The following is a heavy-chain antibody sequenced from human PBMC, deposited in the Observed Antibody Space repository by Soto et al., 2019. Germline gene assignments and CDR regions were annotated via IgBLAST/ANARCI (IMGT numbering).Heavy chain of an antibody. CDR1: GFTFSSYA. V-gene: IGHV3-23*01. D-gene: IGHD6-19*01. CDR3: ARHYSSGWYFQH. Sequence: GGSLRLSCAASGFTFSSYAMSWVRQAPGKGLEWVSAISGSGGSTYYADSVKGRFTISRDNSKNTLYLQMNSLRAGDMAVYYCARHYSSGWYFQHWGQGTLVTVSS. J-gene: IGHJ1*01. CDR2: ISGSGGST.